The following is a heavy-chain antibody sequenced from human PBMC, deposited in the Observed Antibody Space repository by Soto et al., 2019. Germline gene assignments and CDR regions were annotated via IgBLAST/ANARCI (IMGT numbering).Heavy chain of an antibody. CDR2: ISAYKGNT. J-gene: IGHJ4*02. D-gene: IGHD6-6*01. V-gene: IGHV1-18*01. CDR3: ASRSGQLPYYFDY. CDR1: GYTFTNYG. Sequence: ASVKVSCKASGYTFTNYGISWVRQAPGQGLEWMGWISAYKGNTNYAQKFQGRVAMTTDTSTSTAYMELRSLRSDDTAVYYCASRSGQLPYYFDYWGQGTLVTVSS.